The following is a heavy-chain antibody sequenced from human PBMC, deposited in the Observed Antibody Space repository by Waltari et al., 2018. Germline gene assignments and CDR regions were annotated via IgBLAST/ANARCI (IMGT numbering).Heavy chain of an antibody. Sequence: ALVKPSQTLSLTCSISDDSINTGPFYFTWIRQYPGKGLEWIGYVDNTGSPSYNPSLRSRFSISVDTSRRHFSLKLMSVTAADTASYFCAISSSGGNYFDYWGRGTLVTVSS. CDR2: VDNTGSP. J-gene: IGHJ4*02. D-gene: IGHD6-6*01. CDR1: DDSINTGPFY. V-gene: IGHV4-31*03. CDR3: AISSSGGNYFDY.